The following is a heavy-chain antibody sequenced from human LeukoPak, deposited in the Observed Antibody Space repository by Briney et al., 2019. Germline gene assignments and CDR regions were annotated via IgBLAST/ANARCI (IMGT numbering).Heavy chain of an antibody. D-gene: IGHD3-10*01. J-gene: IGHJ4*02. CDR1: GGSFSGYY. Sequence: SETLSLTCAVYGGSFSGYYWSWTRQPPGKGLEWIGEINHSGSTNYNPSLKSRVTISVDTSKNQFSLKLSSVTAADTAAYYCARIEELWFGESWAVYWGQGTLVIVSS. CDR2: INHSGST. V-gene: IGHV4-34*01. CDR3: ARIEELWFGESWAVY.